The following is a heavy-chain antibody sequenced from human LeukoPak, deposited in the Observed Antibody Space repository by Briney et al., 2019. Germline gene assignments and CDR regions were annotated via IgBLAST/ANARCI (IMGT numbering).Heavy chain of an antibody. Sequence: SETLSLTCTVSGDSINSSFWSWVRQPAGKGLEWIGRIYSSGSANYNPSLKTRVSMSVDTSKNQFSLKLRSVSAADTAVYFCGRVSRRGWRSDVWGRGTLVSVSS. V-gene: IGHV4-4*07. D-gene: IGHD6-19*01. CDR3: GRVSRRGWRSDV. J-gene: IGHJ2*01. CDR2: IYSSGSA. CDR1: GDSINSSF.